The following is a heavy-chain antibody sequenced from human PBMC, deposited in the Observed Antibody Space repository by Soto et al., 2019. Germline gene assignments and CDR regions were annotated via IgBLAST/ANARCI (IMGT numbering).Heavy chain of an antibody. D-gene: IGHD6-19*01. CDR2: INSDGTTI. Sequence: PSETLSLTCAVYGGSFSGYYWVHWVRQAPGKGLMWVSRINSDGTTINYADSVEGRFTISRDNAKNTLFLQMNSLRVEDTAVYYFAGAGWYPFDYCGKGLLLTL. J-gene: IGHJ4*02. CDR1: GGSFSGYYW. V-gene: IGHV3-74*01. CDR3: AGAGWYPFDY.